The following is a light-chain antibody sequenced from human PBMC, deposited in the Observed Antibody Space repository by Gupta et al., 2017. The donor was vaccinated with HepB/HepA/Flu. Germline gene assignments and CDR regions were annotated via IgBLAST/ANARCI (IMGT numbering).Light chain of an antibody. V-gene: IGKV1-33*01. CDR3: QQENNLPLT. CDR1: QDISNY. Sequence: DIQMTQSPSSLTASVGDRVTITCQASQDISNYLNWYQQKPGKAPKLLIYDASNWETGVPSRFSGSGSGTDFTFTIISRQPEDIATYYCQQENNLPLTVGRGTKVEIK. CDR2: DAS. J-gene: IGKJ4*01.